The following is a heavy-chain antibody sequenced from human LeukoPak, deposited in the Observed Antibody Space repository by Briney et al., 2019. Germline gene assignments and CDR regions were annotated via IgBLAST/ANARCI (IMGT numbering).Heavy chain of an antibody. V-gene: IGHV3-23*01. CDR2: ISGSGGST. CDR1: GFTFSDYY. J-gene: IGHJ4*02. D-gene: IGHD5-18*01. Sequence: GGSLRLSCAASGFTFSDYYMSWIRQAPGKGLEWVSAISGSGGSTYYADSVKGRFTISRDNSKNTLYLQMNSLRAEDTAVYYCAKVRYSYDMYYFDYWGQGTLVTVSS. CDR3: AKVRYSYDMYYFDY.